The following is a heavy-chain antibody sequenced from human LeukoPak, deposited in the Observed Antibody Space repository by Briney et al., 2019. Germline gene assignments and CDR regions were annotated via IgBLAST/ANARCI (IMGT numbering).Heavy chain of an antibody. CDR3: ARCYYGDYMVDY. CDR1: GFTFSSYA. D-gene: IGHD4-17*01. CDR2: ISRGGRTV. J-gene: IGHJ4*02. Sequence: GGSLRLSCAASGFTFSSYAMNWVRQAPGKGLDWVAYISRGGRTVDYADSVKGRFTISRDSAKNSLYLQMNSLRAEDTAVYYCARCYYGDYMVDYWGQGTLVTVSS. V-gene: IGHV3-48*04.